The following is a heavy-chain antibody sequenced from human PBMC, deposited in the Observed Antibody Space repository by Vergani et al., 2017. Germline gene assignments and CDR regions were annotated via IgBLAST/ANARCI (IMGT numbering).Heavy chain of an antibody. D-gene: IGHD6-13*01. J-gene: IGHJ4*02. CDR2: IWYDGSNK. CDR1: GFTFSSYG. CDR3: ARVAAAGPFDY. V-gene: IGHV3-33*01. Sequence: QVQLVESGGGVVQPGRSLRLSSAASGFTFSSYGMHWVRQAAGKGLEWVAVIWYDGSNKYYADSVKGRFTISRDNSKNTLYLQMNSLRAEDTAVYYCARVAAAGPFDYWGQGTLVTVSS.